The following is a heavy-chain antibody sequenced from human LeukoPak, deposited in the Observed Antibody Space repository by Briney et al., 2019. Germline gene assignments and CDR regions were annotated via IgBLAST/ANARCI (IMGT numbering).Heavy chain of an antibody. CDR1: GFTFNGYG. CDR3: XXXXXXXXXSGDTNHFDC. CDR2: ISYDGSNK. D-gene: IGHD2-15*01. J-gene: IGHJ4*02. V-gene: IGHV3-30*03. Sequence: GRSLRLSCAASGFTFNGYGMHWVRQAPGKGLEWVAVISYDGSNKYYADSVKGRFTISRDNSKNTLYLQMNSLRAEDTALYYXXXXXXXXXXSGDTNHFDCWGQGTLVTVSS.